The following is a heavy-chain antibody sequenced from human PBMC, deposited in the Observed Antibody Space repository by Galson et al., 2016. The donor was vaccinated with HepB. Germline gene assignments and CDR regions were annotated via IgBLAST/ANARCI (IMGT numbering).Heavy chain of an antibody. CDR3: AKAVGGSSFSLPDY. V-gene: IGHV3-30-3*01. D-gene: IGHD1-26*01. CDR2: ISYDGNNK. CDR1: GFTFSSYA. Sequence: SLRLSCAASGFTFSSYAMHWVRQAPGKGLEWVAVISYDGNNKYFAGSVKGRFTISRENSYNTLYLQMKSLRPDDTAVYYCAKAVGGSSFSLPDYWGQGALLTVSS. J-gene: IGHJ4*02.